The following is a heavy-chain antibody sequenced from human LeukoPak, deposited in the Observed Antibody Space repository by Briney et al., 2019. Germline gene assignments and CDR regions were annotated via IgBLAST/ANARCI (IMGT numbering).Heavy chain of an antibody. J-gene: IGHJ4*02. D-gene: IGHD3-22*01. V-gene: IGHV4-59*01. CDR2: IYYSGST. CDR1: GGSISSYY. CDR3: ARVHEVPDYYDSSGYFFDY. Sequence: SETLSLTCTVSGGSISSYYWSWIRQPPGKGLEWIGYIYYSGSTNYNPSLKSRVTISVDTSKNQFSLKLSSVTPADTAVYYCARVHEVPDYYDSSGYFFDYWGQGTLVTVSS.